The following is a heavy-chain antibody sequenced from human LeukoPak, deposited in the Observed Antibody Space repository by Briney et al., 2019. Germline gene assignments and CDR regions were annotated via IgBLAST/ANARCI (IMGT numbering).Heavy chain of an antibody. CDR1: GLTFSNAW. CDR2: IKSKTDGGTT. CDR3: TTLSIAAAGTGSY. V-gene: IGHV3-15*07. J-gene: IGHJ4*02. Sequence: GGSLRLSCAASGLTFSNAWMNWVRQAPGKGLEWVGRIKSKTDGGTTDYAAPVKGRFTISRDDSKNTLYLQMNSLKTEDTAVYYCTTLSIAAAGTGSYWGQGTLVTVSS. D-gene: IGHD6-13*01.